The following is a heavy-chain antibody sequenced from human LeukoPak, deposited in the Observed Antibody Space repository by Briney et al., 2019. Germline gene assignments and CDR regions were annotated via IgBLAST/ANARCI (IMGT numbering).Heavy chain of an antibody. D-gene: IGHD6-19*01. CDR1: GGSISSYY. CDR2: IYYSGST. J-gene: IGHJ6*03. Sequence: SETLSLTCTVSGGSISSYYWSWIRQPPGKGLEWIGYIYYSGSTNYNPSLKSRVTISVDTSKNQFSLKLSSATAAETAVYYCARGGGSGSYYYYMDVWGKGTTVTVSS. V-gene: IGHV4-59*01. CDR3: ARGGGSGSYYYYMDV.